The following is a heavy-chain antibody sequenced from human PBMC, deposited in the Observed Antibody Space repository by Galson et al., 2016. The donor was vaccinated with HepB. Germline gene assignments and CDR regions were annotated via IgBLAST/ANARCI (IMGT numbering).Heavy chain of an antibody. CDR2: ITPIFETA. CDR3: AMEYDFLSPMDV. D-gene: IGHD3-3*01. Sequence: SVKVSCKASGGTSKSYAISWVRQAPGQGLEWMGGITPIFETADYAQKFQDRVTITADKSTTTAYMELSSLMSEDTAVYYCAMEYDFLSPMDVWGKGTTVTVSS. J-gene: IGHJ6*03. CDR1: GGTSKSYA. V-gene: IGHV1-69*06.